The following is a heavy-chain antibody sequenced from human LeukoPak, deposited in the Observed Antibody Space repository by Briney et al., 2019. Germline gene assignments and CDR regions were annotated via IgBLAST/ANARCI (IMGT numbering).Heavy chain of an antibody. D-gene: IGHD3-9*01. CDR2: IYYSGST. Sequence: PSQTLSLTCTVSGGSIGSYYWSWIRPHPGKGLAWIGYIYYSGSTYYIPSLKSRVTIQVVTSKNQFSLKLRSVTAEGAGVYYCARNRDILTLDYWGQGTLVTVSS. CDR3: ARNRDILTLDY. J-gene: IGHJ4*02. V-gene: IGHV4-31*03. CDR1: GGSIGSYY.